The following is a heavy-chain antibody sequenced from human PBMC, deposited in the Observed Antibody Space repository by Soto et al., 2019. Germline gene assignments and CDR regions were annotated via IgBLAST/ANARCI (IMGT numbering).Heavy chain of an antibody. CDR3: PRHAILTGYYLNWFDS. Sequence: SETLSLTCTVSGGSISSSSYYWGWIRQPPGKGLEWIGSIYYSGSTYYNPSLKSRVTISVDTSKNQFSLKLSSVTAADTAVYYCPRHAILTGYYLNWFDSWGQGTLVTVSS. J-gene: IGHJ5*01. CDR2: IYYSGST. D-gene: IGHD3-9*01. CDR1: GGSISSSSYY. V-gene: IGHV4-39*01.